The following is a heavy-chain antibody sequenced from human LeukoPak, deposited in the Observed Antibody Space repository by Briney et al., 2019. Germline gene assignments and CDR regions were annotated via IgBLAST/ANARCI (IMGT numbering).Heavy chain of an antibody. CDR2: INGTGGST. Sequence: PGGSLRLSCAASGFTFSSYAMSWVRQAPGKGLEWVSSINGTGGSTDYADSVKGRFTVSRDNSKNTLYLQMNSLRAEDTAVYYCAKCFAYGDYILGYYMDVWGKGTTVTVSS. CDR3: AKCFAYGDYILGYYMDV. D-gene: IGHD4-17*01. V-gene: IGHV3-23*01. J-gene: IGHJ6*03. CDR1: GFTFSSYA.